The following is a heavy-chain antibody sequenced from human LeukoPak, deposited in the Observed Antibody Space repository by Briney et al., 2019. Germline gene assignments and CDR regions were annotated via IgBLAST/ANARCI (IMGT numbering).Heavy chain of an antibody. Sequence: GGSLRLSCAASGFTFSSYWMSWVRQAPGKGLEWVANIKQDGSEKYYVDSVKGRFTISRDNAKNSLYLQMNSLRAEDTAVYYCARERYYYDSSGYYYAFDYWGQGTLVTVSS. V-gene: IGHV3-7*01. J-gene: IGHJ4*02. CDR3: ARERYYYDSSGYYYAFDY. D-gene: IGHD3-22*01. CDR2: IKQDGSEK. CDR1: GFTFSSYW.